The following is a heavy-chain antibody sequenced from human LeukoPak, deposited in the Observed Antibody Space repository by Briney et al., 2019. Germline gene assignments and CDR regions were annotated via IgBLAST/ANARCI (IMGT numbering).Heavy chain of an antibody. CDR1: GYTFTGYY. J-gene: IGHJ6*03. V-gene: IGHV1-2*02. Sequence: VASVKVSCKASGYTFTGYYMHWVRQAPGQGLEWMGWINPNSSGTNYAQKFQGRVTTTRDTSISTAYMELSRLRSDDTAVYYCASERRVVPADPIEYYYYYMDVWGKGTTVTVSS. CDR2: INPNSSGT. D-gene: IGHD2-2*01. CDR3: ASERRVVPADPIEYYYYYMDV.